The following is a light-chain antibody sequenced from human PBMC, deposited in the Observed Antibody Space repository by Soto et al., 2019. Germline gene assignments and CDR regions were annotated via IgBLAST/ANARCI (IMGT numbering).Light chain of an antibody. CDR3: QQYNNWPWT. Sequence: EIVLTPSPGTLSLSPGGRATLSCRASQSISDTLAWYQQKPGQAPRLLIHGASTRATGFPARFSGSGSGTDFTLTISSLQSEDFAVYYCQQYNNWPWTFGQGTKVDIK. CDR2: GAS. V-gene: IGKV3-15*01. J-gene: IGKJ1*01. CDR1: QSISDT.